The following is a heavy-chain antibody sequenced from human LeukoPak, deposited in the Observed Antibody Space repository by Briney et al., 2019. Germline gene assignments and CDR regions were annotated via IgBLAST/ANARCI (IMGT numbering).Heavy chain of an antibody. CDR2: MTGSSSYI. Sequence: GGSLRLSCAASGFTFSSCSMNWVRQTPGRGLDWVSSMTGSSSYIYYADSVKGRFTISRDNAKNSLYLQMNSLRVEDTAVYYCARERTTVGTGDIFDIWGQGTMVTVSS. V-gene: IGHV3-21*01. CDR3: ARERTTVGTGDIFDI. J-gene: IGHJ3*02. D-gene: IGHD4-23*01. CDR1: GFTFSSCS.